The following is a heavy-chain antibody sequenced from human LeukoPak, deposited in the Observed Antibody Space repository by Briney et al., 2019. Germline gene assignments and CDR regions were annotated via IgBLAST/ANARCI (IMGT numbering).Heavy chain of an antibody. J-gene: IGHJ5*02. CDR3: ATAGIAAAGPISWGIWFDP. CDR2: FDPEDGET. D-gene: IGHD6-13*01. CDR1: GYTLTELS. Sequence: ASVKVSCKVSGYTLTELSMHWVRQAPGKGLEWMGGFDPEDGETIYAQKFQGRVTMTEDTSTDTAYMELSSLRSEDTAVYYCATAGIAAAGPISWGIWFDPWGQGTLVTVSS. V-gene: IGHV1-24*01.